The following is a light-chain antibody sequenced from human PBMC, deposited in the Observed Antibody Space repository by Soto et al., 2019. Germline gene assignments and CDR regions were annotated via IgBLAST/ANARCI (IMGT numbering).Light chain of an antibody. CDR1: SGGIGSYNR. CDR2: EVT. J-gene: IGLJ1*01. CDR3: SSYTNINTSACV. V-gene: IGLV2-14*01. Sequence: QSALTQPASVSGSPGQSITISCTGTSGGIGSYNRVSWYQQHPGKAPKLIIYEVTDRPSGVSNRFSGSKSGNTASLTISGLQAEDEAEYYCSSYTNINTSACVFGTGTKVTVL.